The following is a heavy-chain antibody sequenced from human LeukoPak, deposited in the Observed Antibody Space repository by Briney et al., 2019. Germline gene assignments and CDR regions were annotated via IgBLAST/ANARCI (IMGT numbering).Heavy chain of an antibody. Sequence: GGSLRLSCAASGFTFSSYWMSWVRQAPGKGLEWVANIKQDGSEKYYVDSVKGRFTISRDNAQNSLYLQMNSLRAEDTAIYYCVRDRGTYRSIDYWGQGTLVTVSS. CDR1: GFTFSSYW. CDR3: VRDRGTYRSIDY. J-gene: IGHJ4*02. CDR2: IKQDGSEK. D-gene: IGHD1-26*01. V-gene: IGHV3-7*03.